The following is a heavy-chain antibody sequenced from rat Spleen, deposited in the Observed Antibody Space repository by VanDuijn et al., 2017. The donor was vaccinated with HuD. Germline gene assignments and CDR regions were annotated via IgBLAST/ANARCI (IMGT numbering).Heavy chain of an antibody. V-gene: IGHV6-6*01. D-gene: IGHD5-1*01. CDR3: VRHSNWGFDY. J-gene: IGHJ2*01. Sequence: EVQVLESGGGLVQPGNSLKLSCATSGFTFSTAWMYWYRQFPEKRLEWVARIKAKSNNYATDYTESVKGRLTISRDNAKSTLYLQMDSLRSEDTATYYCVRHSNWGFDYWGQGVMVTVSS. CDR1: GFTFSTAW. CDR2: IKAKSNNYAT.